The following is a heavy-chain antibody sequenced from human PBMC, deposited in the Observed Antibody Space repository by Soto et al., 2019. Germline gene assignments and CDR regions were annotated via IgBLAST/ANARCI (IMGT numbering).Heavy chain of an antibody. D-gene: IGHD3-22*01. J-gene: IGHJ6*02. Sequence: SVKVSCKASGGTFSSYAISWVRQAPGQGLEWMGGIIPIFGTANYAQKFQGRVTITADESTSTAYMELSSLRSEDTAAYYCARGPVDYYDSSGPRLNYYYYGMDVWGQGTTVTVSS. CDR2: IIPIFGTA. V-gene: IGHV1-69*13. CDR1: GGTFSSYA. CDR3: ARGPVDYYDSSGPRLNYYYYGMDV.